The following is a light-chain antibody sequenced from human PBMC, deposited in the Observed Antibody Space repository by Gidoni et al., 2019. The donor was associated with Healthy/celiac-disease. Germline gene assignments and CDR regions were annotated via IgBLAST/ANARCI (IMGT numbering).Light chain of an antibody. CDR3: AAWDDSLNGWV. CDR1: SSNIGSNT. J-gene: IGLJ3*02. Sequence: QSVLTQPPSASGPPGQRVNISCSGSSSNIGSNTVNWYQQLPGTAPKLLIDSNNQRPSGVPDRFSGSKSGTAASLAISGLQSEDEAEYYGAAWDDSLNGWVFGGGTKLTVL. CDR2: SNN. V-gene: IGLV1-44*01.